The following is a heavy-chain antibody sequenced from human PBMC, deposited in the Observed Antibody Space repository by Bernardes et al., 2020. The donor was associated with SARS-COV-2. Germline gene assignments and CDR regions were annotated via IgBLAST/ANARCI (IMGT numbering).Heavy chain of an antibody. CDR1: GFTFNSYA. V-gene: IGHV3-23*01. D-gene: IGHD5-18*01. CDR2: ILADGGRA. J-gene: IGHJ6*02. Sequence: VGSLSFSCAASGFTFNSYAMNWVRQAPGKGLEWGSTILADGGRAYYADSVKGRFTISRDNSNNTLYLEMNSLKAEDTAIYFCAKCIQGSYAMDVWGQGTTVTVSS. CDR3: AKCIQGSYAMDV.